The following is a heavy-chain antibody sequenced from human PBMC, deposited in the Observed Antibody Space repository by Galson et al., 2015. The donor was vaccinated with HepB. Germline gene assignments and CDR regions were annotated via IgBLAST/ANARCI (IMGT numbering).Heavy chain of an antibody. J-gene: IGHJ5*02. CDR2: IYYSGST. Sequence: SETLSLTCTVSGGSISSYYWSWIRQPPGKGLEWIGYIYYSGSTNYNPSLKSRVTISVDTSKNQFSLKLSSLRSEDTAVYYCARRRYCSSTSCYKGGPNWFDPWGQGTLVTVSS. CDR3: ARRRYCSSTSCYKGGPNWFDP. CDR1: GGSISSYY. D-gene: IGHD2-2*02. V-gene: IGHV4-59*01.